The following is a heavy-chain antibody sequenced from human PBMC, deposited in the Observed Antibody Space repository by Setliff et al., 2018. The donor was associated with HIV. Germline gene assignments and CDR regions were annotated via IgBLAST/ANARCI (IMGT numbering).Heavy chain of an antibody. CDR2: ISVGNGDS. CDR1: GYTFTNYG. Sequence: GASVKVSCKASGYTFTNYGISWVRQAPGQRPEWMGRISVGNGDSKYSRASQDRVSITKDTSAHTAYMELTRLRSEDTAVYYCVSPMFYDGTVVWGQGTLVTVSS. V-gene: IGHV1-3*03. CDR3: VSPMFYDGTVV. D-gene: IGHD1-1*01. J-gene: IGHJ4*02.